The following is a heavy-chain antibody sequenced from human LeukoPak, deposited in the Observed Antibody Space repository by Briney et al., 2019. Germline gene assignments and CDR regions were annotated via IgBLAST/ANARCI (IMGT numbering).Heavy chain of an antibody. J-gene: IGHJ5*02. Sequence: GASVKVSCKASGYTFTSYDISWVRQATGQGLEWMGWMNPNSGNTGYAQKFQGRVTMTRNTSISTAYMELSSLRSEDTAVYYCARGRSGLRYFDWLSLGSRWFDPWGQGTLATVSS. CDR3: ARGRSGLRYFDWLSLGSRWFDP. CDR2: MNPNSGNT. V-gene: IGHV1-8*01. D-gene: IGHD3-9*01. CDR1: GYTFTSYD.